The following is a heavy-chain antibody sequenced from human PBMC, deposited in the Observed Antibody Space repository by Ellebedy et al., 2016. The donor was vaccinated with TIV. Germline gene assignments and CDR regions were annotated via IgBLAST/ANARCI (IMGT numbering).Heavy chain of an antibody. Sequence: MPSETLSLTCTVSGGSISSYYWSWIRQPPGKGLEWIGEINHSGSTNYNPSLKSRVTISVDTSKNQFSLKLSSVTAADTAVYYCARGGLGVVVPAALDYWGQGTLVTVSS. D-gene: IGHD2-2*01. V-gene: IGHV4-34*01. CDR1: GGSISSYY. J-gene: IGHJ4*02. CDR2: INHSGST. CDR3: ARGGLGVVVPAALDY.